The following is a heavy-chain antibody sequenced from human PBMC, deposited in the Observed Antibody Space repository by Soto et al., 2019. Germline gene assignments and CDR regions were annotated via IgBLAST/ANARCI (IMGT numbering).Heavy chain of an antibody. CDR2: INPSGGST. V-gene: IGHV1-46*01. Sequence: GASVKVSCKASGYTFTSYYMHWVRQAPGQGLEWMGIINPSGGSTSYAQKFQGRVTMTRDTSTSTVYMELSSLRSEDTAVYYCARAGSSSPGYYYYGMDVWGQGTTVTVSS. CDR1: GYTFTSYY. J-gene: IGHJ6*02. D-gene: IGHD6-6*01. CDR3: ARAGSSSPGYYYYGMDV.